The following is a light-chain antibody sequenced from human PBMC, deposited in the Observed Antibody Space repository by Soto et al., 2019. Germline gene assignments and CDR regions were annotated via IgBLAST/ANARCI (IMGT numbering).Light chain of an antibody. J-gene: IGLJ2*01. CDR1: SSDVGGYNY. V-gene: IGLV2-14*03. CDR2: DVS. CDR3: SSYTTSSTVV. Sequence: QSALTQPASVSGSPGQSITISCTGSSSDVGGYNYVSWYQQHHPGKAPKLMIYDVSNRPSGVSNRFSGSKSGNTASLTISGLQAGDEADYYCSSYTTSSTVVFGGGTKLTVL.